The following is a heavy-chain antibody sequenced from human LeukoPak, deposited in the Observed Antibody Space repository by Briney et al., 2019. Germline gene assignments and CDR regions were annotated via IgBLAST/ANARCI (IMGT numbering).Heavy chain of an antibody. J-gene: IGHJ5*02. V-gene: IGHV4-34*01. CDR2: INHSGST. D-gene: IGHD6-13*01. CDR3: ARERWYSSSRAWRFDP. CDR1: GGSFSGYY. Sequence: SETLSLTCAVYGGSFSGYYWSWICQPPGKGLEWIGEINHSGSTNYNPSLKRRVTISVDTSKNQFSLKLSSVTAADTAVYYCARERWYSSSRAWRFDPWGQGTLVTVSS.